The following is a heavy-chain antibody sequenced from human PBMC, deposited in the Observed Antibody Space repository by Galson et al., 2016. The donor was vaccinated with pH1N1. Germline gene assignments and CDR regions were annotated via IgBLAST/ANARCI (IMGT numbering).Heavy chain of an antibody. CDR1: GFTFSDST. J-gene: IGHJ3*02. Sequence: SCKASGFTFSDSTMQWVRQARGQRLEWIGWIVVGSGDTNYAQKFQERVTITRDMSTSTVYMELSGLRSEDTALYYCVRGRGVLSFGDFWDAFDIWGQGTMVTVSS. CDR3: VRGRGVLSFGDFWDAFDI. D-gene: IGHD3-10*01. V-gene: IGHV1-58*02. CDR2: IVVGSGDT.